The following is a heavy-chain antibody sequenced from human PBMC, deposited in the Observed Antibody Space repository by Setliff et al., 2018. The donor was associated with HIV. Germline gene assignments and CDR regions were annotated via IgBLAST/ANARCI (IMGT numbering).Heavy chain of an antibody. D-gene: IGHD3-22*01. CDR2: ISSSSGYI. V-gene: IGHV3-21*01. CDR3: ARDRPNYYDSSGYAFDI. Sequence: LRLSCAASGFTFSSYSMNWVRQAPGKGLEWVSSISSSSGYIHYADSLKGRFTISRDNAKNSLYLQMNSLRAEDTAVYYCARDRPNYYDSSGYAFDIWGQGTMVTVSS. J-gene: IGHJ3*02. CDR1: GFTFSSYS.